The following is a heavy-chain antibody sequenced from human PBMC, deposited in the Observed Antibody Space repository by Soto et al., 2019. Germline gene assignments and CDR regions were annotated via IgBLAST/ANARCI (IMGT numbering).Heavy chain of an antibody. D-gene: IGHD3-3*01. CDR3: ASSWGVFWSVYYPGMVYYYYGMDV. J-gene: IGHJ6*02. CDR2: IYYSGST. V-gene: IGHV4-39*01. Sequence: SETLSLTCTVSGGSISSSSYYWGWIRQPPGKGLEWIGSIYYSGSTYYNPSLKSRVTISVDTSKNQFSLELSSVTAADTAVYYCASSWGVFWSVYYPGMVYYYYGMDVWGQGTTVTVSS. CDR1: GGSISSSSYY.